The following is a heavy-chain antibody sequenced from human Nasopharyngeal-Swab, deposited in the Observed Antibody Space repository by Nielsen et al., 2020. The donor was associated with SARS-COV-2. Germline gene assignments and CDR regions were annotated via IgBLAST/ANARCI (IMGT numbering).Heavy chain of an antibody. CDR1: GGSFSGYY. D-gene: IGHD3-22*01. CDR2: INHSGTT. J-gene: IGHJ4*02. CDR3: ARGRRSISMIVVVIATAHFYFDS. V-gene: IGHV4-34*01. Sequence: GSLRLSCAVYGGSFSGYYWSWIRQPPGKGLEWIGEINHSGTTSYNPSLKSRVTISSDTSKSQFSLKLSSVTAADTAVYYCARGRRSISMIVVVIATAHFYFDSWGRGTLVTVTS.